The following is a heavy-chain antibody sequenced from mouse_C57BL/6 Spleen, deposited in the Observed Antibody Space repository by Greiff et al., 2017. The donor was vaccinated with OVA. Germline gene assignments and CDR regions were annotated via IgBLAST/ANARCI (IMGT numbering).Heavy chain of an antibody. CDR2: ISGGGGNT. Sequence: DVKLVESGGGLVKPGGSLKLSCAASGFTFSSYTMSWVRQTPEKRLEWVATISGGGGNTYYPDSVKGRFTISRDNAKNTLYLQMSSLRSEDTALYYCARWGAMDYWGQGTSVTVSS. V-gene: IGHV5-9*01. CDR1: GFTFSSYT. CDR3: ARWGAMDY. J-gene: IGHJ4*01.